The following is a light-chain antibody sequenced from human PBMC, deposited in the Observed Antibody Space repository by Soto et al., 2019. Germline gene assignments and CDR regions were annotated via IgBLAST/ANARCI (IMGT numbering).Light chain of an antibody. J-gene: IGKJ5*01. CDR1: QDIRGA. Sequence: AIQLTQSPSSLSASVGDRVTITCRASQDIRGALAWYEHKPGNAPKLLIFDVSTLQSGVPSRFSGSGSGTDFTLTISSLQPEDFGTYYCQQFNTYPLTFGQGTRLEIK. V-gene: IGKV1-13*02. CDR3: QQFNTYPLT. CDR2: DVS.